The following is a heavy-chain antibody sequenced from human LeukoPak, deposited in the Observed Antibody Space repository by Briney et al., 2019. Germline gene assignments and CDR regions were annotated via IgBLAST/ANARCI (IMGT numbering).Heavy chain of an antibody. J-gene: IGHJ3*02. Sequence: SESLSLTHTLSSASINSGGFYWNWIRQHPWKGLQWIGYIYSSGNTYHNPSLKRRVIISLDTPKNQFSLNLSSVTAADTAVYYCARGAYTYGSDAFAIWGQGTMVAVSS. CDR2: IYSSGNT. D-gene: IGHD5-18*01. V-gene: IGHV4-31*03. CDR3: ARGAYTYGSDAFAI. CDR1: SASINSGGFY.